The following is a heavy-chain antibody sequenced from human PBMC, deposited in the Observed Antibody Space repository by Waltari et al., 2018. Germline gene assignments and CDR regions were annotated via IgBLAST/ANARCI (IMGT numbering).Heavy chain of an antibody. Sequence: GWIRQPPGKGLEWIGSIYHSGSTYYNPSLKSRVTISVDTSKNQFSLKLSSVTAADTAVYYCARSRKSAAFNWFDPWGQGTLVTVSS. V-gene: IGHV4-38-2*01. D-gene: IGHD6-13*01. J-gene: IGHJ5*02. CDR3: ARSRKSAAFNWFDP. CDR2: IYHSGST.